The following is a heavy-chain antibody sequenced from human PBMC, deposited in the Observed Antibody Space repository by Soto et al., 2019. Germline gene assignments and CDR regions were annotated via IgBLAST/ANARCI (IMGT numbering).Heavy chain of an antibody. D-gene: IGHD6-19*01. V-gene: IGHV1-3*01. CDR1: GYTFTSYA. Sequence: ASVKVSCKASGYTFTSYAMHWVRQAPGQRLEWMGWINAGNGNTKYSQKFQGRVTITRDTSASTAYMELSSLRSEDTAVYYCARDWDIAVAVNWFDPWGQGTLVTVSS. J-gene: IGHJ5*02. CDR3: ARDWDIAVAVNWFDP. CDR2: INAGNGNT.